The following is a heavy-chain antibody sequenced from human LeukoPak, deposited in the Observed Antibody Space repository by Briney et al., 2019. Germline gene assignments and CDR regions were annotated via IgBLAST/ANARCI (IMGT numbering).Heavy chain of an antibody. V-gene: IGHV1-8*01. Sequence: ASVKVSCKASGYTFTSHHINWVRQATGQGFEWMGWMNPESGNTDFAQKFQGRVTMTRNTSISTAYMELSSLRSEDTAVYYCATIAARYYYMDVWGKGTTVTVSS. CDR1: GYTFTSHH. D-gene: IGHD6-25*01. CDR2: MNPESGNT. CDR3: ATIAARYYYMDV. J-gene: IGHJ6*03.